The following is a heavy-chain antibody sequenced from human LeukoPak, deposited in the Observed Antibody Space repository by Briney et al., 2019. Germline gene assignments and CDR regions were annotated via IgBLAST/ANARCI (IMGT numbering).Heavy chain of an antibody. Sequence: SETLSLTCTVPGGSISSGDYYLSWIRQPPGKGLEWIGYIYYSGSTYYNPSLKSRVTISVDTSKNQFSLKLSSVTAADTAVYYCARVNPGMAAIDYWGQGTLVTVSS. D-gene: IGHD2-15*01. CDR1: GGSISSGDYY. J-gene: IGHJ4*02. CDR2: IYYSGST. CDR3: ARVNPGMAAIDY. V-gene: IGHV4-30-4*08.